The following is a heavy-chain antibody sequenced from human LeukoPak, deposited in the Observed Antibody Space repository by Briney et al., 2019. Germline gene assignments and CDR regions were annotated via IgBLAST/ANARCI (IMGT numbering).Heavy chain of an antibody. CDR2: IQYDGGNN. V-gene: IGHV3-30*02. Sequence: PGGSLRLSCAASGFTFSSYGMHWVRQAPGKGLEWVAFIQYDGGNNKYADSVKGRFTISRDNSKNTLYLQMNSLRVDDTAVYYCAKRLGENSGPFDYWGQGILVIVSS. CDR1: GFTFSSYG. CDR3: AKRLGENSGPFDY. J-gene: IGHJ4*02. D-gene: IGHD3-16*01.